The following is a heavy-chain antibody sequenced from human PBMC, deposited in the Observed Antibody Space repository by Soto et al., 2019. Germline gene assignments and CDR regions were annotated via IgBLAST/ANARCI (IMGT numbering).Heavy chain of an antibody. CDR3: ASLSFRPYYDFWSGYYESYYYGMDV. J-gene: IGHJ6*02. D-gene: IGHD3-3*01. V-gene: IGHV3-21*01. Sequence: GGSLRLSCAASGFTFSSYSMNWVRQAPGKGLEWVSSISSSSSYIYYADSVKGRFTISRDNAKNSLYLQMNSLRAEDTAVYYCASLSFRPYYDFWSGYYESYYYGMDVWGQGTTVTVSS. CDR2: ISSSSSYI. CDR1: GFTFSSYS.